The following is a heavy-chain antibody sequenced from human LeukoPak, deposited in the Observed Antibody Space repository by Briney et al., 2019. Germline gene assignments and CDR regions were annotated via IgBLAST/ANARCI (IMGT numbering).Heavy chain of an antibody. CDR1: GFTFSNYA. Sequence: GGSLRLSCAASGFTFSNYAMSWVRQVPGRGLEWVSTISSRGDSTYDADSVKGRFTISRDNSKNTLYLQMNSLRAEDTAVYYCARDPGLVVLEGAFDAFDIWGQGTMVTVSS. CDR2: ISSRGDST. D-gene: IGHD2-15*01. V-gene: IGHV3-23*01. J-gene: IGHJ3*02. CDR3: ARDPGLVVLEGAFDAFDI.